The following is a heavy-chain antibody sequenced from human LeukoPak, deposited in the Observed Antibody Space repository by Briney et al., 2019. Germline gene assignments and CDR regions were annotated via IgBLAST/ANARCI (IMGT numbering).Heavy chain of an antibody. D-gene: IGHD1-14*01. Sequence: PSETLSLTCTVSLDSTTSNFWSWVRQPPGKGLEWIGEIHRSGSTNYNPSFQSRVTISIDRSKNQIPLELSSVTAADTAVYYCAREIVGGFNPGAYWGQGTLVTVSS. CDR3: AREIVGGFNPGAY. CDR1: LDSTTSNF. V-gene: IGHV4-4*02. CDR2: IHRSGST. J-gene: IGHJ4*02.